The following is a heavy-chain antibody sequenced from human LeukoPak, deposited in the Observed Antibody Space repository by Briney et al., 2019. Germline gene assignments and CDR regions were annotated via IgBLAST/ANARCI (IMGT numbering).Heavy chain of an antibody. CDR1: GYTFTSYG. CDR2: ISAYNGNT. J-gene: IGHJ6*03. CDR3: ASHSPGIAAAGTHTYYYYYYMDV. V-gene: IGHV1-18*01. Sequence: GASVKVSCKASGYTFTSYGISWVRQAPGQGLEWMGWISAYNGNTNYAQKLQGRVTMTTDTSTSTAYMELSRLRSDDTAVYYCASHSPGIAAAGTHTYYYYYYMDVWGKGTTVTVSS. D-gene: IGHD6-13*01.